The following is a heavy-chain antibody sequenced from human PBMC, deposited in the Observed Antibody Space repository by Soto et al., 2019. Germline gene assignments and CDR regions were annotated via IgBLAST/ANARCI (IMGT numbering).Heavy chain of an antibody. CDR3: ARPSGSYYSTRLHFQH. CDR2: MNPNSGNT. J-gene: IGHJ1*01. CDR1: GYTFTSYD. D-gene: IGHD1-26*01. Sequence: ASVKVSCKASGYTFTSYDINWVRQATGQGLEWMGWMNPNSGNTGYAQKFQGRVTMTRNTSISTAYMELSSLRSEDTAVYYCARPSGSYYSTRLHFQHWGQGTLVTVSS. V-gene: IGHV1-8*01.